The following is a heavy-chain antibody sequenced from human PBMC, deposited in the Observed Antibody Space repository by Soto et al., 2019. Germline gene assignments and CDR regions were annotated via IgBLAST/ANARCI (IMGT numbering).Heavy chain of an antibody. CDR3: TRDTYGPYDY. Sequence: EVQLVESGGGTVQPGGSLRLSCAASGYTFSTYWMHWARQAPGKGLVWVSRINPESTTINYADSVRGRFTISRDNAKNTLSLQMNSLRAKDTAVYYCTRDTYGPYDYWGQGTLLTVSP. J-gene: IGHJ4*02. CDR2: INPESTTI. CDR1: GYTFSTYW. V-gene: IGHV3-74*01. D-gene: IGHD3-10*01.